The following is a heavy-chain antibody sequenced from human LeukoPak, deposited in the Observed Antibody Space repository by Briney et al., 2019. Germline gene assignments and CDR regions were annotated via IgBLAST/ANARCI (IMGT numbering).Heavy chain of an antibody. CDR1: GFTFSSYG. CDR3: AKVRGRWDYYYYYMDV. J-gene: IGHJ6*03. D-gene: IGHD3-16*01. Sequence: AGGSLRLSCAASGFTFSSYGMHWVRQAPGKGLEWVAFIRYDGSNKYYADSVKGRFTISRDNSKNTLYLQMNSLRAEDTAVYYCAKVRGRWDYYYYYMDVWGKGTTVTVSS. V-gene: IGHV3-30*02. CDR2: IRYDGSNK.